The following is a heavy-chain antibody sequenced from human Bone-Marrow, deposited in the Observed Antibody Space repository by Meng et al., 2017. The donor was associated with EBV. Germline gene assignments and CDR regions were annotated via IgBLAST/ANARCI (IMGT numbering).Heavy chain of an antibody. J-gene: IGHJ4*02. Sequence: QVQLQQWGAGLLKPSGTRSLTCAVYGGSFSGYYWSWIRQPPGKGLEWIGEINHSGSTNYNPSLKSRVTISVDTSKNQFSLKLSSVTAADTAVYYCARGPLEWEPRGEDYWGQGTLVTVSS. CDR1: GGSFSGYY. V-gene: IGHV4-34*01. CDR2: INHSGST. D-gene: IGHD1-26*01. CDR3: ARGPLEWEPRGEDY.